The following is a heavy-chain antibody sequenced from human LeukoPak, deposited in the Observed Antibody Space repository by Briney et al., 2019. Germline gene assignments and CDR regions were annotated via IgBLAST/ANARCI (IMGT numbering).Heavy chain of an antibody. CDR2: IYHSGST. CDR3: AREVNYDSWFDP. CDR1: GGSISSGGYY. Sequence: SETLSLTCTVSGGSISSGGYYWSWIRQPPGKGLEWIGYIYHSGSTYYNPSLKSRVTISVDRSKNQFSLKLSSVTAADTAVYYCAREVNYDSWFDPWGQGTLVTVSS. V-gene: IGHV4-30-2*01. D-gene: IGHD3-22*01. J-gene: IGHJ5*02.